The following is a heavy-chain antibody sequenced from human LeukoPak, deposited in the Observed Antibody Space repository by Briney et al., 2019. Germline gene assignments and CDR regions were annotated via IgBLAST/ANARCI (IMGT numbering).Heavy chain of an antibody. Sequence: SVKVSCKASGGTFSSYAISWVRQAPGQGLEWMGGINPIFGTANYAQKFQGRVTITADESTSTAYMELSSLRSEDTAVYYCARRRCYCTNGVCYTQYVDYWGQGTLVTVSS. V-gene: IGHV1-69*01. CDR3: ARRRCYCTNGVCYTQYVDY. CDR2: INPIFGTA. CDR1: GGTFSSYA. D-gene: IGHD2-8*01. J-gene: IGHJ4*02.